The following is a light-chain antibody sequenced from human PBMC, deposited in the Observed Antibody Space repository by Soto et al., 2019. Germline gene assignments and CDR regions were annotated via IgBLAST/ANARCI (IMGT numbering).Light chain of an antibody. V-gene: IGKV3-15*01. Sequence: EIVMTQSPATLSVSPGERATLSCRTSQSVSSSLAWYQQKPGQAPSLLIYGASTRATGIPARFSGSRSRTEFTLTISRLQSEDCAVYYCKQYKNWPWTFGLGTKVDIK. CDR3: KQYKNWPWT. J-gene: IGKJ1*01. CDR2: GAS. CDR1: QSVSSS.